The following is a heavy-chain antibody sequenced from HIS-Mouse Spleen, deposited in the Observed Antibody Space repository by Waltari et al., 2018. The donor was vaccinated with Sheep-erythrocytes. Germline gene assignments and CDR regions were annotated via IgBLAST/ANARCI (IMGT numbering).Heavy chain of an antibody. CDR3: AKDSYGSGSYCDY. J-gene: IGHJ4*02. CDR2: ISWDGGST. CDR1: GFTFDDYA. D-gene: IGHD3-10*01. Sequence: EVQLVESGGVVVQPGGSLRLSCAASGFTFDDYAMHWVRQAQGKGLEWVSLISWDGGSTYYADSVKGRFTISRDNSKNSLYLQMNSLRAEDTALYYCAKDSYGSGSYCDYWGQGTLVTVSS. V-gene: IGHV3-43D*03.